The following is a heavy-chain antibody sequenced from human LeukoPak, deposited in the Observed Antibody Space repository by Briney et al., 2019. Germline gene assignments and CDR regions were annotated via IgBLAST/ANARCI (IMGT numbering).Heavy chain of an antibody. D-gene: IGHD6-6*01. CDR1: GFTFTIYT. Sequence: TGGSLRLSCAASGFTFTIYTMNWFRQAPGKGLEWVAVISYDGSNKYYADSVKGRFTISRDNSKNTLYLQMNSLRAEDTAVYYCAKDSSSSGFGYWGQGTLVTVSS. J-gene: IGHJ4*02. CDR3: AKDSSSSGFGY. V-gene: IGHV3-30*18. CDR2: ISYDGSNK.